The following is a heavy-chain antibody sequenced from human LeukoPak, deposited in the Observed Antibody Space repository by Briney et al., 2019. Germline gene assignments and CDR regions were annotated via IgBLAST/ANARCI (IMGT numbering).Heavy chain of an antibody. CDR2: ISYDGSNK. CDR1: GFTFSSYA. CDR3: AKGKDLFDY. J-gene: IGHJ4*02. V-gene: IGHV3-30*07. Sequence: GGSLRLSCAASGFTFSSYAMHWVRQAPGKGLYWVAVISYDGSNKYYADSVKGRFTISRDNSKNTLYLQMNSLRAEDTAVYYCAKGKDLFDYWGQGTLVTVSS.